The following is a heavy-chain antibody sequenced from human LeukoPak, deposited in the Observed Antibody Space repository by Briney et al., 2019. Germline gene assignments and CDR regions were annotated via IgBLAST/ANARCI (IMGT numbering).Heavy chain of an antibody. CDR3: AGGPYYFDY. CDR1: GFTFSSYG. Sequence: GRSLRLSCAASGFTFSSYGMHWVRQAPGKGLEWVTSISYDGSNKYYADSVKGRFTISRDNSKNTLYLQMNSLRAEDTAVYYCAGGPYYFDYWGQGTLVTVSS. CDR2: ISYDGSNK. V-gene: IGHV3-30*03. J-gene: IGHJ4*02.